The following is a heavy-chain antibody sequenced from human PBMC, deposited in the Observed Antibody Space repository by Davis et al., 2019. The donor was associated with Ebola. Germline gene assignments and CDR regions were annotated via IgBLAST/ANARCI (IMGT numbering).Heavy chain of an antibody. CDR2: IFTGDSDT. CDR3: ASLRRTITGMDDGFDI. Sequence: GESLKISCKDSGNSFSSHWIGWVRQLPGKGLEWMGIIFTGDSDTRYRPSFRGQVTISADKSIKTAFLQWSSLKASETAMYYCASLRRTITGMDDGFDIWGQGTMVTVSS. V-gene: IGHV5-51*01. CDR1: GNSFSSHW. D-gene: IGHD2-8*02. J-gene: IGHJ3*02.